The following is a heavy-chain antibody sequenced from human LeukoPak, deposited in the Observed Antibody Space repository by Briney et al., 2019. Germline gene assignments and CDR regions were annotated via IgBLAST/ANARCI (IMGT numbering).Heavy chain of an antibody. Sequence: GGSLRLSCAASGFTFSTYTMNWLRQAPGKGLEWVSSISTSSTYIYYADSVKGRFTVSRDNAKNSLYLQMNSLRADDTAVYYCAKGIAVAGLWAFDIWGQGTMVTVSS. J-gene: IGHJ3*02. CDR1: GFTFSTYT. CDR3: AKGIAVAGLWAFDI. V-gene: IGHV3-21*04. D-gene: IGHD6-19*01. CDR2: ISTSSTYI.